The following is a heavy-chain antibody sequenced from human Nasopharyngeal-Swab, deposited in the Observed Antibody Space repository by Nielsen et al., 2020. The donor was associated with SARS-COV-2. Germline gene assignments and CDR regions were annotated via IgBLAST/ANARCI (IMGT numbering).Heavy chain of an antibody. CDR1: GFTVSSNY. Sequence: GESLKISCAASGFTVSSNYMSWVRQAPGKGLEWVSVIYSGGSTYYADSVKGRFTISRHNSKNTLYLQMNSLRAEDTAVYHCARITSSSGYYYYYYYMDVWGKGTTVTVSS. CDR3: ARITSSSGYYYYYYYMDV. V-gene: IGHV3-53*04. CDR2: IYSGGST. J-gene: IGHJ6*03. D-gene: IGHD6-6*01.